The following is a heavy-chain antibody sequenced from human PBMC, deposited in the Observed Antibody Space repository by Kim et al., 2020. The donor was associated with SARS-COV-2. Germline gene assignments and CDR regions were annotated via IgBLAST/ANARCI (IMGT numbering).Heavy chain of an antibody. V-gene: IGHV3-23*01. Sequence: SMKGQFTISRDNTKKTLDLQMDCLRAEDTAVYYCAKDLEYYDILSGYDTWGQGTLVTVSS. D-gene: IGHD3-9*01. J-gene: IGHJ4*02. CDR3: AKDLEYYDILSGYDT.